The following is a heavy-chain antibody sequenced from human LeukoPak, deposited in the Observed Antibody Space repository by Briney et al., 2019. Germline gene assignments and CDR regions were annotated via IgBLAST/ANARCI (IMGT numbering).Heavy chain of an antibody. J-gene: IGHJ4*02. CDR2: ISGSGDRT. CDR3: ARDWYDSSGFYRSVFDY. Sequence: SGGSLRLSCAASGFSFRSYGMAWVRRAPGKGLEWVSGISGSGDRTFYADSVRGRFTISRDNSKNTLYLQMDSLRAEDTAVYYCARDWYDSSGFYRSVFDYWGQGTLVTVSS. D-gene: IGHD3-22*01. V-gene: IGHV3-23*01. CDR1: GFSFRSYG.